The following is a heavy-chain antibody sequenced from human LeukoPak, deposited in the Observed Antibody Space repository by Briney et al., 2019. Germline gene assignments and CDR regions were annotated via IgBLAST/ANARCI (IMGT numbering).Heavy chain of an antibody. CDR1: GVSISSSSYY. Sequence: SETLSLTCTVSGVSISSSSYYWGWLRQPRGKGLEWIGEINHSGSTNYNPSLKSRVTISVDTSKNQFSLKLSSVTAADTAVYYCARSSSSWYGRIFDYWGQGTLVTVSS. D-gene: IGHD6-13*01. V-gene: IGHV4-39*07. J-gene: IGHJ4*02. CDR3: ARSSSSWYGRIFDY. CDR2: INHSGST.